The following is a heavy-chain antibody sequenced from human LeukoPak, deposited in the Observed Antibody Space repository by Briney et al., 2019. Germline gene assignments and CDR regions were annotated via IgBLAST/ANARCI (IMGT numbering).Heavy chain of an antibody. CDR3: ARDFLPVVVTATPSPSVDP. J-gene: IGHJ5*02. Sequence: GGSLRLSCAASGFTFDNYAMHWVRQAPGKGLERVSGISWNSGSIVYVDSVKGRFTISRDNAKNSLYLQMNSLRAEDTAVYYCARDFLPVVVTATPSPSVDPWGQGTLVTVSS. CDR1: GFTFDNYA. CDR2: ISWNSGSI. V-gene: IGHV3-9*01. D-gene: IGHD2-21*02.